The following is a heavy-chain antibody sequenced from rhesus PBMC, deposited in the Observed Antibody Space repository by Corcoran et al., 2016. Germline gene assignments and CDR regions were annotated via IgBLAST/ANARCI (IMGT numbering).Heavy chain of an antibody. CDR3: ASDARRPRWILDY. CDR1: GGLPSTNA. D-gene: IGHD5-12*01. CDR2: MFGNGGST. J-gene: IGHJ4*01. Sequence: QVQLQESGPGLVKPSETLSLTCAVSGGLPSTNAWTRIRQPPVKGLAWIGRMFGNGGSTSYNPSLKSRVTISKDTSKNQFFLKLGSVTAADTAIYYCASDARRPRWILDYWGRGVLVTVSS. V-gene: IGHV4-147*01.